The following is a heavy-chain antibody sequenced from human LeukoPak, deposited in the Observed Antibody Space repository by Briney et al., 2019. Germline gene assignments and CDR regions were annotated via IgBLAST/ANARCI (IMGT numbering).Heavy chain of an antibody. CDR2: INPNSGGT. V-gene: IGHV1-2*02. J-gene: IGHJ4*02. D-gene: IGHD6-6*01. CDR3: ARDRPSYQYSSSSPDY. Sequence: GASVTVSCKASGYTFTGYYMHWVRQAPGQGLEWMGWINPNSGGTNYAQKFQGRVTMTRDTSISTAYMELSRLRSDDTAVYYCARDRPSYQYSSSSPDYWGQGTLVTVSA. CDR1: GYTFTGYY.